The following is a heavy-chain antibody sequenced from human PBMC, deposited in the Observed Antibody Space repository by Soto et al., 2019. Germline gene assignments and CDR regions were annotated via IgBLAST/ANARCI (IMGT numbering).Heavy chain of an antibody. CDR3: ARAPAPLYSSSSSYFDY. CDR1: GGSISSYY. D-gene: IGHD6-13*01. V-gene: IGHV4-59*01. CDR2: IYYSGST. Sequence: SETLSLTCTVSGGSISSYYWSWIRQPPGKGLEWIGYIYYSGSTNYNPSLKSRVTISVDTSKNQFSLKLSSVTAADTAVYYCARAPAPLYSSSSSYFDYWGQGTLVTVS. J-gene: IGHJ4*02.